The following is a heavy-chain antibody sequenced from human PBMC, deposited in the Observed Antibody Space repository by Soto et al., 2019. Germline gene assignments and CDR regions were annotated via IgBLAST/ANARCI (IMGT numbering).Heavy chain of an antibody. Sequence: EVQLVESGGDLVQPGGSLRLSSVVSGFSFSGYSMDWVRQAPGKGLECISFIDNYGERKLYADSVLGRFTVSRDNAKNALDLQMNGLKVEDTGIYYCVQDGWVQWGQGTLVTVPS. CDR3: VQDGWVQ. D-gene: IGHD3-16*01. CDR2: IDNYGERK. CDR1: GFSFSGYS. V-gene: IGHV3-48*01. J-gene: IGHJ4*02.